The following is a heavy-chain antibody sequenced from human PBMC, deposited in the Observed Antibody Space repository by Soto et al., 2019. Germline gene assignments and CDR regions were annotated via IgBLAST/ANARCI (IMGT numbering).Heavy chain of an antibody. CDR2: INHSGST. V-gene: IGHV4-34*01. CDR1: GGSFSGYY. D-gene: IGHD5-12*01. Sequence: QVQLQQWGAGLLKPSETLSLTCAVYGGSFSGYYWSWIRQPPGKGLEWIGEINHSGSTNYNPSLKSRVTISVDTSKNQFSLKLSSVTAADTAVYDCARGGNSGYAYWGQGTLVTVSS. J-gene: IGHJ4*02. CDR3: ARGGNSGYAY.